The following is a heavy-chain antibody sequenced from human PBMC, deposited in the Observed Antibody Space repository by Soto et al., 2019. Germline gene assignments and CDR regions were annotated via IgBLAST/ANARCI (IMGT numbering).Heavy chain of an antibody. CDR2: IKQDGSEK. D-gene: IGHD3-22*01. V-gene: IGHV3-7*01. CDR3: ARGGHYDSSGSAFDY. CDR1: GFTFSIYW. J-gene: IGHJ4*02. Sequence: LRQSCAASGFTFSIYWMSCARQAPGEGLEWLANIKQDGSEKYYVDSVTGRFTISRDNAKNSLYLQMNSLRAEDTAVYYCARGGHYDSSGSAFDYWGQGTLVTVSS.